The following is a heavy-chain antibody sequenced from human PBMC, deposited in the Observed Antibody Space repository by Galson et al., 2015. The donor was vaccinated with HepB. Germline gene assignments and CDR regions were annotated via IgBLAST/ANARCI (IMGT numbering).Heavy chain of an antibody. D-gene: IGHD3-22*01. Sequence: QVQLQESGPGLVKPSETLSLTCTVSGGSISSYYWSWIRQPPGKGLEWIGYIYYSGSTNYNPSLKSRVTISVDTSKNQFSLKLSSVTAADTAVYYCARLGWDYYVPYYFDYWGQGTLVTVSS. V-gene: IGHV4-59*08. CDR3: ARLGWDYYVPYYFDY. CDR1: GGSISSYY. CDR2: IYYSGST. J-gene: IGHJ4*02.